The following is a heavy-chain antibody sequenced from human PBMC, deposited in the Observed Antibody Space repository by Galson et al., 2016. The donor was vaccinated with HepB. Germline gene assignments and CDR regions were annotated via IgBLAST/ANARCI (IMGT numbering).Heavy chain of an antibody. D-gene: IGHD2-15*01. CDR2: INPSVNNT. J-gene: IGHJ6*02. V-gene: IGHV1-46*01. CDR3: ARDRVVAARYHYGMDV. CDR1: GYTFTSYY. Sequence: SVKVSCKASGYTFTSYYMQWVRQAPGQGLEWTGIINPSVNNTRYAQKFQGRVTMTRDTSTSTVYMELSSLRSEDTAVYYCARDRVVAARYHYGMDVWGQGTTVTVSS.